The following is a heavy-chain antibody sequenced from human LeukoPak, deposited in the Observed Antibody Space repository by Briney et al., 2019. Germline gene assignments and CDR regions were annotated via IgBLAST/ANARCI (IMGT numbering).Heavy chain of an antibody. Sequence: ASVKVSCKVSGYTLTELSMHWVRQAPGKGLEWMGGFDPEDGETIYAQKFQGRVTMTEDTSTDTAYMELSSLRSEDTAVYYCATDQAGKYSYDAFDIWGQGTMVTVSS. D-gene: IGHD5-12*01. V-gene: IGHV1-24*01. CDR1: GYTLTELS. CDR3: ATDQAGKYSYDAFDI. J-gene: IGHJ3*02. CDR2: FDPEDGET.